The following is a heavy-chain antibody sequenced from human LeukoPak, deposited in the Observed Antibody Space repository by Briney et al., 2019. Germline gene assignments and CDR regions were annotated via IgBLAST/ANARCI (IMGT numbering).Heavy chain of an antibody. Sequence: ASVKVSCKASGYTFTSYGISWVRQAPGQGLERMGWISGDNGDTNYAQKLQGRVTMTTDTSTSTAYMELRSLRYDDTAVYYCARDRYGVRSGSCDYWGQGTLVTVSS. D-gene: IGHD1-26*01. J-gene: IGHJ4*02. CDR3: ARDRYGVRSGSCDY. CDR2: ISGDNGDT. CDR1: GYTFTSYG. V-gene: IGHV1-18*01.